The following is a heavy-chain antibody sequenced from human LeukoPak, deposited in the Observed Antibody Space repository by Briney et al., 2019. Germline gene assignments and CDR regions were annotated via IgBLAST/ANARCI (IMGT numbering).Heavy chain of an antibody. CDR3: GGGDILNGYAN. J-gene: IGHJ1*01. V-gene: IGHV4-39*01. Sequence: SETRSLTCTVSGGFISSSSYYWCWIRQPPRKGLELIGSIHYRVSTYYNPCLKTRVTLSVDTSKNQFALRLTSVTTPAKSVYYCGGGDILNGYANWGQGILVTVSS. D-gene: IGHD3-9*01. CDR1: GGFISSSSYY. CDR2: IHYRVST.